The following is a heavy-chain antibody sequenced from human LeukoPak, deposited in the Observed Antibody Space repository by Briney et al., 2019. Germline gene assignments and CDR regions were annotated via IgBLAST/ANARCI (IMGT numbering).Heavy chain of an antibody. CDR1: GGSFSGYY. J-gene: IGHJ4*02. V-gene: IGHV4-34*01. Sequence: SETLSLTCAVYGGSFSGYYWSWIRQPPGKGLEWIGEINHSGSTNYNPSLKSRVTISVDTSKNQFSLKLSSVTAADTAVYYCAGGGDGYNWYYLDYWGQGTLVTVSS. CDR2: INHSGST. D-gene: IGHD5-24*01. CDR3: AGGGDGYNWYYLDY.